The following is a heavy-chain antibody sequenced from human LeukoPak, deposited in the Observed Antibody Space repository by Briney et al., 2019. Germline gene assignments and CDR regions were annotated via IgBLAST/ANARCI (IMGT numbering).Heavy chain of an antibody. V-gene: IGHV3-66*01. D-gene: IGHD6-13*01. CDR1: GFTVSSSY. CDR3: ARDLEAANTYYFDY. Sequence: GGSLRLSCAASGFTVSSSYMSWVRQAPGKGLEWVSIISSAGTTYYADSVKGRFTISRDNSKNTVYLQVNSLRDEDAAVYYCARDLEAANTYYFDYWGQGTMVTVSS. J-gene: IGHJ4*02. CDR2: ISSAGTT.